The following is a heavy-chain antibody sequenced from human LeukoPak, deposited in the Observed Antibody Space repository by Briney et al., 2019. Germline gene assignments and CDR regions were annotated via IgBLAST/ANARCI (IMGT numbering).Heavy chain of an antibody. V-gene: IGHV4-34*01. J-gene: IGHJ4*02. D-gene: IGHD6-6*01. Sequence: PSETLSLTCAVYGGSFSGYYWSWIRQPPGKGLEWIGEINHSGSTNYNPSLKSRVTISVDTSKNQFSLKLSSVTAADTAVYYCARGPRYSSYGGVWGQGTLVTVSS. CDR3: ARGPRYSSYGGV. CDR2: INHSGST. CDR1: GGSFSGYY.